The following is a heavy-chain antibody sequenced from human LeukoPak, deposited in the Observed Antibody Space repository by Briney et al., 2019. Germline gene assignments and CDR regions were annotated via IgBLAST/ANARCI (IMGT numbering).Heavy chain of an antibody. V-gene: IGHV3-49*04. CDR3: ARHKAVAITYFDH. CDR2: IRSKTYGATT. CDR1: GFTFSYYA. D-gene: IGHD6-19*01. J-gene: IGHJ4*02. Sequence: GRSLRLSCAASGFTFSYYAMSWVRQAPGKGLEWVGFIRSKTYGATTEYATSVKGRFTISRDDSKSIAYLQMNGLETEDTAFYYCARHKAVAITYFDHWGQGTLVTVSS.